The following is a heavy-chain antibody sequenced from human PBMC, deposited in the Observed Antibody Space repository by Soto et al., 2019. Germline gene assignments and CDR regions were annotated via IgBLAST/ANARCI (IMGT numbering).Heavy chain of an antibody. CDR3: ARWGGGGHDYGED. J-gene: IGHJ4*02. CDR2: IYYSGST. Sequence: QVQLQESGPGLVKPSQTLSLTCTVSGGSISSGGYYWSWIRQHPGKGLEWIGYIYYSGSTYYNPSLKSRVTISVGTSKNQFSLKLSSVTAADTAVYCCARWGGGGHDYGEDWGQGTLVTVSS. V-gene: IGHV4-31*03. D-gene: IGHD4-17*01. CDR1: GGSISSGGYY.